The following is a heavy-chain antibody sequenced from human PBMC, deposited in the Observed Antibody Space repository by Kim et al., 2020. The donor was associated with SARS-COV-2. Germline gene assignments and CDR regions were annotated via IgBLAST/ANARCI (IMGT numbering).Heavy chain of an antibody. D-gene: IGHD5-12*01. CDR2: ISAYNGNT. V-gene: IGHV1-18*01. Sequence: ASVKVSCKASGYTFTSYGISWVRQAPGQGLEWMGWISAYNGNTNYAQKLQGRVTMTTDTSTSTAYMELRSLRSDDTAVYYCARAERYSGYDRPWGRAPFDYWGQGTLVTVSS. J-gene: IGHJ4*02. CDR3: ARAERYSGYDRPWGRAPFDY. CDR1: GYTFTSYG.